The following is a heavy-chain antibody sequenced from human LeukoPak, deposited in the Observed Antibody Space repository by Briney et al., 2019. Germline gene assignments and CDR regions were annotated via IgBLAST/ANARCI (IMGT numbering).Heavy chain of an antibody. Sequence: GGSLRLSCAASGFTFSSYAMHWVRQAPGKGLEWVAVISYDGSNKYYADSVKGRFTISRDNSKNTLYLQMNSLRAEDTAVYYCARHYSRSSGLGFDYWGQGTLVTVSS. J-gene: IGHJ4*02. CDR3: ARHYSRSSGLGFDY. CDR2: ISYDGSNK. CDR1: GFTFSSYA. V-gene: IGHV3-30-3*01. D-gene: IGHD6-19*01.